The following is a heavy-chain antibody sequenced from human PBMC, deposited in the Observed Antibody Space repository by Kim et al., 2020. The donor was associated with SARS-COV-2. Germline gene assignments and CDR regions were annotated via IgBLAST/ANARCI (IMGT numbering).Heavy chain of an antibody. CDR1: GSAFSRYC. J-gene: IGHJ3*01. Sequence: GGSLRLSCAASGSAFSRYCMHWVRQAPGKGLVWVAQIASDGSSTCYADSVQGRFTISRDNSNNTLYLQMNSLRADDTAMYYCIRDENKPGDVWGQGTIVT. CDR3: IRDENKPGDV. CDR2: IASDGSST. V-gene: IGHV3-74*01.